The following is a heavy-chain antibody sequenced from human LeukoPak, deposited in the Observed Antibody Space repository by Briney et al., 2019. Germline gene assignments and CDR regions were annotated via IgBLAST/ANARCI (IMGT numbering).Heavy chain of an antibody. CDR1: GGSFSGYY. CDR3: ARGRYSSSFSDY. Sequence: PSETLSLTCAVYGGSFSGYYWSWIRRPPGKGLEWIGEINHSGSTNYNPSLKSRVTISVDTSKNQFSLKLSSVTAADTAVYYCARGRYSSSFSDYWGQGTLVTVSS. V-gene: IGHV4-34*01. CDR2: INHSGST. D-gene: IGHD6-13*01. J-gene: IGHJ4*02.